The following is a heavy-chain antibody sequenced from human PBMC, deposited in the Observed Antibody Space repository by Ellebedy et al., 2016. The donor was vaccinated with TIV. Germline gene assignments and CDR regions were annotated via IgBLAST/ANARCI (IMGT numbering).Heavy chain of an antibody. D-gene: IGHD4-11*01. Sequence: ASVKVSCKASGYTFTSYHMHWVRQAPGQGLEWMGMINPSAGSITYAQKFQGRVTMTRDTSTGTVYMELSRLRSEDTAVYYCANSMTTVTTIDYWGQGTVVTVSS. CDR3: ANSMTTVTTIDY. CDR1: GYTFTSYH. V-gene: IGHV1-46*01. CDR2: INPSAGSI. J-gene: IGHJ4*02.